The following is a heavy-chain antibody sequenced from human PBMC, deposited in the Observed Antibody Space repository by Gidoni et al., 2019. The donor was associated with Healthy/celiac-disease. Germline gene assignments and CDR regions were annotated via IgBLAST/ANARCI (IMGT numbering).Heavy chain of an antibody. Sequence: QVQLQESGPGLVKPSQTLSLTCTVSGGSISSGGYYWSWIRQHPGKGLEWIGYIYYSGSTYYNPSLKSRVTISVDTSKNQFSLKLSSVTAADTAVYYCARGRRLHSNYPGAYAFDIWGQGTMVTVSS. V-gene: IGHV4-31*03. CDR2: IYYSGST. CDR1: GGSISSGGYY. J-gene: IGHJ3*02. D-gene: IGHD4-4*01. CDR3: ARGRRLHSNYPGAYAFDI.